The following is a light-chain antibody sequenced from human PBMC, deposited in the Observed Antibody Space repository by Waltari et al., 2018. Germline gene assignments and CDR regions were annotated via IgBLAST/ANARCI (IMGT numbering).Light chain of an antibody. Sequence: QSVLIQPPSVSGTPGQRVTISCSGANSKLASNYVICFAHLPGEAPKVLVFRNDQRPSGVPGRFSGSKSGTSASLAISGLQSEDEADFYCATWDDSLGGAIFGPGTKVTVL. CDR1: NSKLASNY. CDR2: RND. CDR3: ATWDDSLGGAI. V-gene: IGLV1-47*01. J-gene: IGLJ1*01.